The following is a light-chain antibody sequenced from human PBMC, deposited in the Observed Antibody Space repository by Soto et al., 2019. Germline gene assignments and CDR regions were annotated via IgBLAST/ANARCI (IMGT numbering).Light chain of an antibody. J-gene: IGLJ2*01. V-gene: IGLV2-23*01. CDR2: EGS. CDR1: STDVGSYKY. Sequence: QSALTQPDSVSGSPGQSITISCTGTSTDVGSYKYVSWYQQNPGKAPKLLIHEGSRRPSGVSDRFSGSKSGNTASLTISGLQAEDEAHYFCCAYAGSWDVVFGGGTKLTVL. CDR3: CAYAGSWDVV.